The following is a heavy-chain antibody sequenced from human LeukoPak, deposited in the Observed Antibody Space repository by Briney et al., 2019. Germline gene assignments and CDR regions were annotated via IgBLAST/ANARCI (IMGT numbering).Heavy chain of an antibody. J-gene: IGHJ4*02. CDR3: ARVRWLDFYFDY. CDR1: GFTFSTYS. CDR2: ISSSSSTI. Sequence: GGSLRLSCAASGFTFSTYSMNRVRQAPGKGLEWVSYISSSSSTINYADSVKGRFTISRDNAKNSLYLQMNSLRDEDTAVYYCARVRWLDFYFDYWGQGTLVTVSS. D-gene: IGHD6-19*01. V-gene: IGHV3-48*02.